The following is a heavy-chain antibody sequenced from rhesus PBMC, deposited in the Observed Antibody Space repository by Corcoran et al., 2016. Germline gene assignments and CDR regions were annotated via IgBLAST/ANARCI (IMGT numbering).Heavy chain of an antibody. J-gene: IGHJ5-1*01. CDR3: AREGNGFDV. CDR2: ICGRNGST. V-gene: IGHV4-65*01. CDR1: GGSVSSSNW. Sequence: QLQLQESGPGLVKPSETLSLTCAFSGGSVSSSNWWNWLRQPPGKGLEWSGYICGRNGSTDYNPSLKSRVTISTDTSKKLCSLKLGSVTAADTAVYDCAREGNGFDVWGPGVLVTVSS. D-gene: IGHD4-17*01.